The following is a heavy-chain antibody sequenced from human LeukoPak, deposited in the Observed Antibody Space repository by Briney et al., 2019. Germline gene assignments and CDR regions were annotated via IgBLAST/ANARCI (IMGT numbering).Heavy chain of an antibody. CDR3: ARDPDCSSTSCYGERFDP. J-gene: IGHJ5*02. CDR1: GYTFTGYY. V-gene: IGHV1-2*02. Sequence: ASVKVSCNASGYTFTGYYMHWVRQAAGQGLEWMGWINPNSGGTNYAQKFQGRVTMTRDTSISTAYMELSRLRSDDTAVYYCARDPDCSSTSCYGERFDPWGQGTLVTVSS. CDR2: INPNSGGT. D-gene: IGHD2-2*01.